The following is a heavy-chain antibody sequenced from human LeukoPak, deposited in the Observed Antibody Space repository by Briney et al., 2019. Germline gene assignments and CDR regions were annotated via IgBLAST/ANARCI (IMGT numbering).Heavy chain of an antibody. CDR3: ARGYYDSRGYSNPFDI. V-gene: IGHV4-59*01. CDR2: IYHNGRT. Sequence: SETLSLTGTVSGGSISSSYWSWIRQPPRRGLEWIGYIYHNGRTNYNPSLKSRVTISVDTSKNQFSLKLTSVTAADTAMYYCARGYYDSRGYSNPFDIWGQGTMVTVSS. J-gene: IGHJ3*02. CDR1: GGSISSSY. D-gene: IGHD3-22*01.